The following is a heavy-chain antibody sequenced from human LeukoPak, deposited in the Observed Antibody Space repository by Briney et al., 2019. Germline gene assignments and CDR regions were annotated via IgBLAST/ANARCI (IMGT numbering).Heavy chain of an antibody. CDR2: IIPIFGTA. CDR3: ASWGKDTAMAIFDY. Sequence: GASVKVSCKASGGTFSSYAISWVRQAPGQGLEWMGGIIPIFGTANYAQKFQGRVTITADESTSTAYMELSSLRSEDTAVYYCASWGKDTAMAIFDYWGQGTLVTVSS. CDR1: GGTFSSYA. V-gene: IGHV1-69*13. J-gene: IGHJ4*02. D-gene: IGHD5-18*01.